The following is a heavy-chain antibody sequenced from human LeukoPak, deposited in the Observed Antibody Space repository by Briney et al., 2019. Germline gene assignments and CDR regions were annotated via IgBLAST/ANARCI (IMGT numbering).Heavy chain of an antibody. CDR1: GFTFSSYS. J-gene: IGHJ4*02. Sequence: GGSLRLSCAASGFTFSSYSMNWVRQAPGKGLEWVSYISSSSSTIYYADSVKGRFTISRDNAKNSLYLQMNSLRAEDTAVYYCARESRTAYDYWGQGTLVTVSS. CDR2: ISSSSSTI. D-gene: IGHD1-14*01. CDR3: ARESRTAYDY. V-gene: IGHV3-48*01.